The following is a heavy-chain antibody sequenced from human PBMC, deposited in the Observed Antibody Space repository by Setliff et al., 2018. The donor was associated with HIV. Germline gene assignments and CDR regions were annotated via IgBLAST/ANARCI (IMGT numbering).Heavy chain of an antibody. D-gene: IGHD2-21*01. CDR3: ARGRYFRDISDSLFDF. J-gene: IGHJ4*02. Sequence: LSLTCSVSGGSISTNYYYWSWIRQHPGNGLEWIGYIYNSGTTFYNPSLESRLIMSVDPSKNQFSLKLTSVTAADTAVYYCARGRYFRDISDSLFDFWGQGTLVTVSS. CDR2: IYNSGTT. V-gene: IGHV4-31*03. CDR1: GGSISTNYYY.